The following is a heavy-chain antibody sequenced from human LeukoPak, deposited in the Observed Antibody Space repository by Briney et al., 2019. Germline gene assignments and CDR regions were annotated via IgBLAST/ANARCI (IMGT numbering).Heavy chain of an antibody. D-gene: IGHD4-23*01. CDR2: INHSGNT. V-gene: IGHV4-34*01. CDR3: ARGAHTVVTNLGPFDY. Sequence: PSETLSLTCAVYGGSFSGYYWSWIRQPPGKGLEWIGEINHSGNTNYNPSLKSRVTISVDTSKNQFSLKLSSVTAADAAVYYCARGAHTVVTNLGPFDYWGQGTLVTVSS. J-gene: IGHJ4*02. CDR1: GGSFSGYY.